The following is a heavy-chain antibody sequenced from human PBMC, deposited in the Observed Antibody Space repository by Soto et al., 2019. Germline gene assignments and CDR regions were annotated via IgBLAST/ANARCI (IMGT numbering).Heavy chain of an antibody. CDR3: VRNNT. Sequence: SETLSLTCAVSGGSISTTRFSWGWVRQPPGKGLEWIGSIYNTGRTAYNPSLKSRVIVSVDLSKNQFSLNLNSVTAADTGVYHCVRNNTWGQGMLVTVSS. J-gene: IGHJ4*02. V-gene: IGHV4-39*01. CDR1: GGSISTTRFS. D-gene: IGHD1-1*01. CDR2: IYNTGRT.